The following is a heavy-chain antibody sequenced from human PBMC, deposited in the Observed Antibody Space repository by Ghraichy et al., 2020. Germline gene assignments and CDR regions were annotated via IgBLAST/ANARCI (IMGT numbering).Heavy chain of an antibody. CDR2: IKPDGSEK. CDR1: GFSFSGYW. Sequence: GGSLRLSCAASGFSFSGYWMSWVRQAPGKGLEWVGNIKPDGSEKFYVDSVKGRFSISRDNAKNSLSLQMNSLRAGDTAVYYCVRGDYFESSGYFIDAFDVWGQGTMVTVS. D-gene: IGHD3-22*01. J-gene: IGHJ3*01. CDR3: VRGDYFESSGYFIDAFDV. V-gene: IGHV3-7*03.